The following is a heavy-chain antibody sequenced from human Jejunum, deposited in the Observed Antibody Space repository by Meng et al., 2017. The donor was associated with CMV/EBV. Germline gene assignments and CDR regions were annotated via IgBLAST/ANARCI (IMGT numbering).Heavy chain of an antibody. J-gene: IGHJ4*02. Sequence: RLSCAASGFTFTTYHGNWVRQAPGKGLEWVSGIRADDGSTFYAASVRGRFTISRDNSKNTLYLEMDTLSPEDTAVYYCAKSTDLDSWGQGTLVTVSS. CDR3: AKSTDLDS. V-gene: IGHV3-23*01. CDR2: IRADDGST. D-gene: IGHD4-11*01. CDR1: GFTFTTYH.